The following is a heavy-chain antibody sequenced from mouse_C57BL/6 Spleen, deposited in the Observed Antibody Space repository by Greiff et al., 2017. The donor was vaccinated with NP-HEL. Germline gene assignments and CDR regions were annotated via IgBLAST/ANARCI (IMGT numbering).Heavy chain of an antibody. Sequence: EVQLQESGPELVKPGASVKMSCKASGYTFTDYNMHWVKQSHGKSLEWIGYINPNNGGTSYNQKFKGKATLTVNKSSSTAYMELRSLTSEDSAVYYCARSYYGSSHWYFDVWGTGTTVTVSS. D-gene: IGHD1-1*01. CDR1: GYTFTDYN. CDR3: ARSYYGSSHWYFDV. CDR2: INPNNGGT. V-gene: IGHV1-22*01. J-gene: IGHJ1*03.